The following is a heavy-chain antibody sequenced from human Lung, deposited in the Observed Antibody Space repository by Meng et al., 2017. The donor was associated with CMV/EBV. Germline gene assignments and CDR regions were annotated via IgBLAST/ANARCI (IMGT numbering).Heavy chain of an antibody. CDR1: GFAFTSYW. J-gene: IGHJ4*02. Sequence: GGSLRLXFAASGFAFTSYWMPWVRQVPGKGLVWVTRINVDGAATTYGDSVKGRFTMSRDNTKNTMCLQMNSLSDEDTAVYYCGRDLVGHTVDYWDEGT. D-gene: IGHD1-26*01. CDR2: INVDGAAT. CDR3: GRDLVGHTVDY. V-gene: IGHV3-74*01.